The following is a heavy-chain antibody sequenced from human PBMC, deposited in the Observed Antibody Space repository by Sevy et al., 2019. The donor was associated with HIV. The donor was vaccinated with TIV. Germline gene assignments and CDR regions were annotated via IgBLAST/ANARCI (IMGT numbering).Heavy chain of an antibody. D-gene: IGHD5-18*01. CDR1: GFTLSSYW. CDR2: MKQDGSKK. J-gene: IGHJ4*02. V-gene: IGHV3-7*01. CDR3: VREGLGGFSYSLDC. Sequence: GGSLRLSCAASGFTLSSYWMSWVRQTPGKGLEWVATMKQDGSKKYYVDSVKGRFTISRDNAKHSLYLQMNSLRAEDTAVYYCVREGLGGFSYSLDCWGQGTLVTVSS.